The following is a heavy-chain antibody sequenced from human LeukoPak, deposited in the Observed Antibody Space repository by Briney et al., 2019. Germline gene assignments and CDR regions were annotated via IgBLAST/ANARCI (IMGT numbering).Heavy chain of an antibody. D-gene: IGHD3-9*01. CDR1: GFTFNSYS. CDR2: ISGSNSYI. V-gene: IGHV3-21*01. Sequence: GGSLRLSCAASGFTFNSYSMNWVRQAPGKGLEWVSSISGSNSYIYYADSMKGRFTISRDNAKNSLYLQMISLRAEDTAVYYCARTYYDILTGYNPYFDYWGQGTLVTVSS. CDR3: ARTYYDILTGYNPYFDY. J-gene: IGHJ4*02.